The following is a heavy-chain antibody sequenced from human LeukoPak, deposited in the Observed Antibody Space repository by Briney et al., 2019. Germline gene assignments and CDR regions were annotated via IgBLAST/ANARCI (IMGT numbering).Heavy chain of an antibody. Sequence: PGGSLRLSCAASGFTFSRYEMTWVRQAPGKGLEWVSYISSSGSTIYYADSVKGRFTISRDNAKNSLYLQMNSLRAEDTAVYYCASKNKYYFDYWGQGTLVTVSS. V-gene: IGHV3-48*03. D-gene: IGHD1/OR15-1a*01. CDR2: ISSSGSTI. J-gene: IGHJ4*02. CDR1: GFTFSRYE. CDR3: ASKNKYYFDY.